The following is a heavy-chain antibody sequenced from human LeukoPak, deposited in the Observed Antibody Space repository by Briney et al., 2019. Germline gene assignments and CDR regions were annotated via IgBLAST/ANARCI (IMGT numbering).Heavy chain of an antibody. V-gene: IGHV3-7*03. J-gene: IGHJ4*02. CDR3: ARVPRAALDY. Sequence: GGSLRLSCAASGFTFSSSAMSWVRQVPGKGLEWVATIKPDGSETYYVDSVKGRFTISRDNAKTSLYLQMNSLRAEDTAMYYCARVPRAALDYWGQGTLVTVSS. CDR2: IKPDGSET. D-gene: IGHD6-25*01. CDR1: GFTFSSSA.